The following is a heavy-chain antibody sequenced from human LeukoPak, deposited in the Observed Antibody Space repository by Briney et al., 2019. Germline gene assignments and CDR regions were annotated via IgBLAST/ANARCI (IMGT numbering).Heavy chain of an antibody. CDR1: GFTISNYY. D-gene: IGHD2-21*02. CDR3: AREKIGDDGHNHGFDY. Sequence: GGSLRLSCAASGFTISNYYMTWVRQAPGKGLDWVSVIRSGGTTQYADSVRGRFSISRDSSTNTLHLQMSSLRADDTAVYYCAREKIGDDGHNHGFDYWGQGVLVTVSS. V-gene: IGHV3-53*01. J-gene: IGHJ4*02. CDR2: IRSGGTT.